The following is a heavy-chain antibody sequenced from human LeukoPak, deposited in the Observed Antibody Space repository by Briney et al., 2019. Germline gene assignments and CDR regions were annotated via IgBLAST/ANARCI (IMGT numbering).Heavy chain of an antibody. CDR3: ARDNPRGYEDY. D-gene: IGHD5-12*01. V-gene: IGHV4-31*03. CDR2: IYYSGST. Sequence: SQTLSLTCTVSGGSISSGGYYWSWIRQHPGKGLEWIGYIYYSGSTYYNPSLKSRATISVDTSKNQFSLKLSSVTAADTAVYYCARDNPRGYEDYWGQGTLVTVSS. CDR1: GGSISSGGYY. J-gene: IGHJ4*02.